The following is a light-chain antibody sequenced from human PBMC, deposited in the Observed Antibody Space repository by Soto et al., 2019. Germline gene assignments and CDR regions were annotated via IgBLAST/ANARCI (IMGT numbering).Light chain of an antibody. CDR1: QSVSSGS. Sequence: EIVLTQSPGTLSVSPGERSTLSCRASQSVSSGSLAWYQQKRGQAPRLLIYGASSRATGISDRFSGSGSETDFTLTITRLEAEDPGVYYCQQYDGSHRTFFRGTKADIX. CDR2: GAS. V-gene: IGKV3-20*01. J-gene: IGKJ2*01. CDR3: QQYDGSHRT.